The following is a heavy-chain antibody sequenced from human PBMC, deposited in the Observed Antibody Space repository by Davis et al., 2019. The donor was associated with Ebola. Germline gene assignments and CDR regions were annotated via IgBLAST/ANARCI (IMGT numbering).Heavy chain of an antibody. CDR2: IYRSGTS. CDR1: GLSVSSNY. V-gene: IGHV3-53*01. Sequence: GESLKISCAGSGLSVSSNYMSWVRQAPGKGLEWASAIYRSGTSFYADSVKGRFTISRDDSKNTLYLQMNSLRVDDTAVYDCARDRGSSPDQGHYYYYGMDVWGQGTTVTVSS. J-gene: IGHJ6*02. CDR3: ARDRGSSPDQGHYYYYGMDV. D-gene: IGHD3-10*01.